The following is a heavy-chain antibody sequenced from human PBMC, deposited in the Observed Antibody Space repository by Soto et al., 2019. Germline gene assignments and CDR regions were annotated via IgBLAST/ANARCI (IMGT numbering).Heavy chain of an antibody. V-gene: IGHV3-30*03. J-gene: IGHJ4*02. CDR3: ARGVGGVLVAGFDY. Sequence: GSLRLSCAASGFTFSSYVMHWVRQAPGKGLEWVAVISYDGSYKYYADSVKGRFTISRDNSKYTLYLQMNSLRVEDTAVYYCARGVGGVLVAGFDYWGQGTLVTVSS. D-gene: IGHD6-19*01. CDR1: GFTFSSYV. CDR2: ISYDGSYK.